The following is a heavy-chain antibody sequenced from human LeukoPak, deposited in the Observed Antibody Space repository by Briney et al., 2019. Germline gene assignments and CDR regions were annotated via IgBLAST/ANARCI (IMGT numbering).Heavy chain of an antibody. J-gene: IGHJ4*02. V-gene: IGHV1-2*06. CDR3: ARDFWSGYYYFDY. CDR2: INPNSGGT. CDR1: GYTFTGYY. Sequence: ASVKVSCTASGYTFTGYYMHWVRQAPGQGLEWMGRINPNSGGTNYAQKFQGRVTMTRDTSISTAYMELSRLRSDDTAVYYCARDFWSGYYYFDYWGQGTLVTVSS. D-gene: IGHD3-3*01.